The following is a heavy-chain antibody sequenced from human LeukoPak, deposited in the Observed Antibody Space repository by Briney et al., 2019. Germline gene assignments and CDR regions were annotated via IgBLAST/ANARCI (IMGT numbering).Heavy chain of an antibody. V-gene: IGHV4-59*01. CDR2: IYYSGST. Sequence: WQPPGKGLEWIGYIYYSGSTNYNPSLKRRVTISVDTSTKQFSLNTSSVNTADPAVYYWARGDYDFWGYRENWNAFDIWGKGT. J-gene: IGHJ3*02. CDR3: ARGDYDFWGYRENWNAFDI. D-gene: IGHD3-3*01.